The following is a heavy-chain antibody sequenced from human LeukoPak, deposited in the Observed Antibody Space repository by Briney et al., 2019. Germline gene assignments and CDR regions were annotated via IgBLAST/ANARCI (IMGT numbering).Heavy chain of an antibody. V-gene: IGHV4-59*08. D-gene: IGHD3-9*01. CDR1: GGSISSYY. CDR3: ASRAAAYYDILTGSEDYYFDY. Sequence: PSETLSLTCTVSGGSISSYYWNWIRQPPGKGLEWIGYIYYSGSTNYNPSLKSRVTISVDTSKNQFSLKLSSVTAADTAVYYCASRAAAYYDILTGSEDYYFDYWGQGTLVTVSS. J-gene: IGHJ4*02. CDR2: IYYSGST.